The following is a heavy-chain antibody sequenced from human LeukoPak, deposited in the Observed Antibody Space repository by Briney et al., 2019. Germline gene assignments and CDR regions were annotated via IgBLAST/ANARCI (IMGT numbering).Heavy chain of an antibody. V-gene: IGHV3-74*01. CDR1: GFTFSAYW. D-gene: IGHD3-22*01. Sequence: GGSLRLSCAASGFTFSAYWMHWVRQAPGKGLVWVSRINSDGSSRTYADSVKGRFTISRDNAKNTLYLQMNSLRAEDTAVYYCARGYDTTGYFSYWGQGTLVTVSS. J-gene: IGHJ4*02. CDR3: ARGYDTTGYFSY. CDR2: INSDGSSR.